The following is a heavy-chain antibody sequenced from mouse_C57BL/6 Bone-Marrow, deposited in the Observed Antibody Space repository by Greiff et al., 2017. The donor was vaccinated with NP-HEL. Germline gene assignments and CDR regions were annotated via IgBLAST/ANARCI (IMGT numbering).Heavy chain of an antibody. CDR2: ISYDGSN. Sequence: EVKLVESGPGLVKPSQSLSLTCSVTGYSITSGYYWNWIRQFPGNKLEWMGYISYDGSNNYNPSLKNRISITRDTSKNQFFLKLNSVTTEDTATYYCAVNYYGSSSLYAMDYWGQGTSVTVSS. J-gene: IGHJ4*01. CDR1: GYSITSGYY. V-gene: IGHV3-6*01. D-gene: IGHD1-1*01. CDR3: AVNYYGSSSLYAMDY.